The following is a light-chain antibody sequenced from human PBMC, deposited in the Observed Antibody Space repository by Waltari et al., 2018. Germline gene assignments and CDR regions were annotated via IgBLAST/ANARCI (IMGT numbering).Light chain of an antibody. V-gene: IGLV2-23*02. Sequence: QSALTQTATVSGSPGQSITISCTGASSDIGKYNFVSWYQQHPGKAPTLIVYDVDKRPSGVSNRFSGSKSGNTAFLTISGLQTADEADYYCCSYAGSAVSVFGGGTKLTVL. CDR2: DVD. CDR3: CSYAGSAVSV. CDR1: SSDIGKYNF. J-gene: IGLJ3*02.